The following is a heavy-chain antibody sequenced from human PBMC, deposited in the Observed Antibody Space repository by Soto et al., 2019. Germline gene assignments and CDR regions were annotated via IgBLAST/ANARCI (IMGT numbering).Heavy chain of an antibody. Sequence: SETLSLTCAVYGGSFSGYYWSWIRQPPGKGLEWIGEINHSGSTNYNPSLKSRVTISVDTSKNQFSLKLSSVTAADTAVYYCAIGNDDTDYYYGMDVWGQGTTVTVSS. CDR1: GGSFSGYY. J-gene: IGHJ6*02. CDR3: AIGNDDTDYYYGMDV. CDR2: INHSGST. D-gene: IGHD5-18*01. V-gene: IGHV4-34*01.